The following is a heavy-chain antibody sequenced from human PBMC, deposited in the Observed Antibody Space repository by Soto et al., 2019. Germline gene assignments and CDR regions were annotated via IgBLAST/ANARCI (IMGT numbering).Heavy chain of an antibody. J-gene: IGHJ6*02. CDR3: ARKLSGAVQGWAYGMDV. V-gene: IGHV3-53*02. D-gene: IGHD1-26*01. CDR2: TYSGGST. CDR1: GFTVSTYN. Sequence: EVHLVESGGGLMQPGGSLRLSGAASGFTVSTYNMIWVRQAPVKGLEWVSVTYSGGSTQYADSVKGRFTVSRDNSKNTLYLQLSSLRDEDTAVYYCARKLSGAVQGWAYGMDVWGRGTTVTVSS.